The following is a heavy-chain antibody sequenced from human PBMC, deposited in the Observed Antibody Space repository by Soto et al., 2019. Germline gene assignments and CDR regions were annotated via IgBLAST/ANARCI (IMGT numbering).Heavy chain of an antibody. Sequence: QITLKESGPTLVKPTQTLTLTCTFSGFSLSTSGVGVGWIRQPPGKALEWLALIYWDDDKRYSPSLKSRLTITKHTSKNQVVLTMTNMDPVDTATYYCARTYYYDSSGYWAFDIWGQGTMVTVSS. D-gene: IGHD3-22*01. V-gene: IGHV2-5*02. CDR2: IYWDDDK. J-gene: IGHJ3*02. CDR3: ARTYYYDSSGYWAFDI. CDR1: GFSLSTSGVG.